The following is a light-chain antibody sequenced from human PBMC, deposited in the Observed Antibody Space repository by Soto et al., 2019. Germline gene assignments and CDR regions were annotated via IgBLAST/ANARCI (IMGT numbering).Light chain of an antibody. CDR3: QQYNNWPPDRT. CDR1: QSVGSN. CDR2: GAS. J-gene: IGKJ1*01. V-gene: IGKV3-15*01. Sequence: EIVMTQSPATLYVSPGERATLSCRASQSVGSNLAWYQQKPGQAPRLLIYGASTRATGIPARFSGSGSGTEFTITISSMQSDDFAICFCQQYNNWPPDRTFGQGTKVEIK.